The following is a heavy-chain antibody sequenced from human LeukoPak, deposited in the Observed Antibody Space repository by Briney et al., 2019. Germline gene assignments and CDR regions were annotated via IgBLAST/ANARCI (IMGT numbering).Heavy chain of an antibody. CDR1: GCRFTTYW. D-gene: IGHD2-2*01. CDR3: ARLVASETSSFGH. V-gene: IGHV5-51*01. J-gene: IGHJ4*02. Sequence: GESLKISCKGSGCRFTTYWIAWVRQMPGKGLEWMGIVYPGDSDTRYNPSFQGLVTTSADKSISTAYLQWSSLKTSDTAMYYCARLVASETSSFGHWGQGTLVTVSS. CDR2: VYPGDSDT.